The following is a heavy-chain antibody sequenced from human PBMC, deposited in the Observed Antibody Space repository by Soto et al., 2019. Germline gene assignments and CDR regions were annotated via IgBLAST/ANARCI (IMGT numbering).Heavy chain of an antibody. Sequence: GGSLRLSCAASGFTFSDYYMSWIRQAPGKGLEWVSYISSSSSYTNYADSVKGRFTISRDNAKNSLYLQMNSLRAEDTAVYYCARDKLGLYYFDYWGQGTLVTVSS. CDR1: GFTFSDYY. D-gene: IGHD7-27*01. J-gene: IGHJ4*02. CDR2: ISSSSSYT. V-gene: IGHV3-11*06. CDR3: ARDKLGLYYFDY.